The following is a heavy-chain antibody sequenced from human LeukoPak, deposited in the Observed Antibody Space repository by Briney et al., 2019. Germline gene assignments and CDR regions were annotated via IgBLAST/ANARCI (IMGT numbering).Heavy chain of an antibody. V-gene: IGHV3-7*04. Sequence: GGSLGLSCAASGFTLSNFWMTWVRQAPGKGLEWVANIKHDGTETKYVDSVKGRFTTSRNTDKNSLYLQMNSLRAEDTAVYFCARGRYSSGWYHDFWGQGALVTVSS. J-gene: IGHJ4*02. CDR1: GFTLSNFW. CDR2: IKHDGTET. CDR3: ARGRYSSGWYHDF. D-gene: IGHD6-19*01.